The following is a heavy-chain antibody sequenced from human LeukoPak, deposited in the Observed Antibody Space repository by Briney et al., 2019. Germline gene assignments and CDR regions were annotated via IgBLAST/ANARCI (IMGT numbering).Heavy chain of an antibody. D-gene: IGHD6-6*01. V-gene: IGHV3-48*01. CDR2: ISSSSSTI. Sequence: GGSLRLSCAASGFTFSSYSMNWVRQAPGKGLEWVSYISSSSSTIYYADSVKGRFTISRDNSKNTLYLQMNSLRAEDTAVYYCARDPVSSSVGKTNFDYWGQGTLVTVSS. CDR3: ARDPVSSSVGKTNFDY. J-gene: IGHJ4*02. CDR1: GFTFSSYS.